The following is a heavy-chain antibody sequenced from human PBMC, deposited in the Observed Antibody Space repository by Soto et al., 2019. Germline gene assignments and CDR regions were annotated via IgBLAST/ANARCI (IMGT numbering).Heavy chain of an antibody. D-gene: IGHD3-10*01. J-gene: IGHJ4*02. CDR3: ARKDYYGSGSYHFDY. CDR1: GYTFSTFP. Sequence: ASVKVSCKASGYTFSTFPMHWVRQAPGQNLEWMGWINAANGDTGYSQNFQGRVTITRDTSASTAYMELSGLGYEDTAVYYCARKDYYGSGSYHFDYWGQGTLVTLSS. V-gene: IGHV1-3*01. CDR2: INAANGDT.